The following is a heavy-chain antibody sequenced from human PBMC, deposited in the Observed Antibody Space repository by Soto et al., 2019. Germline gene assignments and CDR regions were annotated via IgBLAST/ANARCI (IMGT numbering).Heavy chain of an antibody. V-gene: IGHV3-7*01. J-gene: IGHJ4*02. CDR2: IKLDGREK. Sequence: EVQLVESGGGLVQPGGSLRLSCAASGFTFSNYWMSWVRQAPGKGLEWVANIKLDGREKDCVDSVKGRFTISRDNAKKSLYLQMNSLRAEVTVVYYCARVGGFCSGGSCQVLCFDSWGQGALVTVSS. CDR1: GFTFSNYW. D-gene: IGHD2-15*01. CDR3: ARVGGFCSGGSCQVLCFDS.